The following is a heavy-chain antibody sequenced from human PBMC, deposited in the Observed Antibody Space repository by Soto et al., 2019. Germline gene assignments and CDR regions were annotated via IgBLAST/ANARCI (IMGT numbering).Heavy chain of an antibody. J-gene: IGHJ6*02. Sequence: PGGSLRLSCAASGFTFSSYSMNWVRQAPGKGLEWVSSISSSSSYIYYADSVKGRFTISRDNAKNSLYLQMNSLRAEDTAVYYCARVPLLWFGELSKAYYYYGIDVWGQGTTVTVCS. CDR2: ISSSSSYI. CDR3: ARVPLLWFGELSKAYYYYGIDV. CDR1: GFTFSSYS. V-gene: IGHV3-21*01. D-gene: IGHD3-10*01.